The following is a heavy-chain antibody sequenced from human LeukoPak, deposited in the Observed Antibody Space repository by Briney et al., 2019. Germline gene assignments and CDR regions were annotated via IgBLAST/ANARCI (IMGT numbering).Heavy chain of an antibody. Sequence: SVKVSCKASGGTFSSYAISWVRQAPGQGLEWMGGIIPIFGTANYAQKLQGRVTMTTDTSTSTAYMELRSLRSDDTAVYYCARENSWFDPWGQGTLVTVSS. J-gene: IGHJ5*02. CDR1: GGTFSSYA. CDR2: IIPIFGTA. V-gene: IGHV1-69*05. CDR3: ARENSWFDP.